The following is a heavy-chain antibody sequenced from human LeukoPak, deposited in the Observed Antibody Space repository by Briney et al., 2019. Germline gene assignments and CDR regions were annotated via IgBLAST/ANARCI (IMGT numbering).Heavy chain of an antibody. CDR3: ARERLVGANAFDI. D-gene: IGHD1-26*01. CDR2: INSDGSST. J-gene: IGHJ3*02. Sequence: PGGSLRPSCAASGFTFSSYWMHWVRQAPGKGLVWVSRINSDGSSTSYADSVKGRFTISRDNAKNSLYLQMNSLRAEDTAVYYCARERLVGANAFDIWGQGTMVTVSS. V-gene: IGHV3-74*01. CDR1: GFTFSSYW.